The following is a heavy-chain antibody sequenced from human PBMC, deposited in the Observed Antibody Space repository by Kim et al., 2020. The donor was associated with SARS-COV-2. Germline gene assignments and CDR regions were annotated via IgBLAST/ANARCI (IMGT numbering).Heavy chain of an antibody. V-gene: IGHV4-59*08. D-gene: IGHD3-9*01. Sequence: SETLSLTCTVSGGSISSYYWSWIRQPPGKGLEWIGYIYYSGSTNYNPSLKSRVTISVDTSKNQFSLKLSSVTAADTAVYYCARQDQYDILTGYPYYFDYWGQGTLVTVSS. CDR1: GGSISSYY. J-gene: IGHJ4*02. CDR3: ARQDQYDILTGYPYYFDY. CDR2: IYYSGST.